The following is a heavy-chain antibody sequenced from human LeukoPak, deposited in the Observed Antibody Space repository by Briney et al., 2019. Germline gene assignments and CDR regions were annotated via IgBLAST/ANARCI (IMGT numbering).Heavy chain of an antibody. J-gene: IGHJ5*02. CDR2: ISGSGGSV. Sequence: GGSLRLSCAASGFTFSNFAMSWVRQAPGKGLEWVSAISGSGGSVYYADSVKGRFTISRDNSKNTLYLQMKSLRAEDTAVYYCAKDVDSGSYHYANWFDPWGQGTLVTVSS. CDR3: AKDVDSGSYHYANWFDP. CDR1: GFTFSNFA. D-gene: IGHD3-10*01. V-gene: IGHV3-23*01.